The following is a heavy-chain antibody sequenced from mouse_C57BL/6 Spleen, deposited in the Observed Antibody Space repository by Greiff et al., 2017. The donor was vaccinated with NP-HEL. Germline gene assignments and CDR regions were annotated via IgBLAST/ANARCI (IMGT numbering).Heavy chain of an antibody. J-gene: IGHJ4*01. D-gene: IGHD1-1*01. CDR3: ARENYYYGSSPSYYAMDY. CDR2: INPNNGGT. CDR1: GYTFTDYN. V-gene: IGHV1-18*01. Sequence: EVQRVESGPELVKPGASVKIPCKASGYTFTDYNMDWVKQSHGKSLEWIGDINPNNGGTIYNQKFKGKATLTVDKSSSTAYMELRSLTSEDTAVYYCARENYYYGSSPSYYAMDYWGQGTSVTVSS.